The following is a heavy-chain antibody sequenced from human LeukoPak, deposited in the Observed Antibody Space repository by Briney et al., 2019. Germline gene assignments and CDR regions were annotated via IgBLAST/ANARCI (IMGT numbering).Heavy chain of an antibody. Sequence: GGSLRLSCAASGFTVSSNYMSWVRQAPGKGLEWVSVIYSGGSTYYADSVKGRFTISRDNSKNTLYLQMNSLRAEDTAVYYCASSPWFSRGSGSYYRGFDYWGQGTLVTVSS. J-gene: IGHJ4*02. D-gene: IGHD3-10*01. CDR2: IYSGGST. CDR3: ASSPWFSRGSGSYYRGFDY. CDR1: GFTVSSNY. V-gene: IGHV3-66*01.